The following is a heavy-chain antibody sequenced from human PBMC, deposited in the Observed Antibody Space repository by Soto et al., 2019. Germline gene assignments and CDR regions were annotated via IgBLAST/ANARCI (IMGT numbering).Heavy chain of an antibody. CDR2: INHSGSA. D-gene: IGHD1-26*01. CDR3: ARGLISGSQYSGGWYYFDS. V-gene: IGHV4-34*01. Sequence: QVQLQQSGAGLLKPSETLSLTCDVYGGSFSGYIWTWIRQTPGKGLQWIGQINHSGSANYNPSLTGRGTLSVPTPYSQFSLELSSVTAAHTALYYCARGLISGSQYSGGWYYFDSWGQGTQVTVSS. CDR1: GGSFSGYI. J-gene: IGHJ4*02.